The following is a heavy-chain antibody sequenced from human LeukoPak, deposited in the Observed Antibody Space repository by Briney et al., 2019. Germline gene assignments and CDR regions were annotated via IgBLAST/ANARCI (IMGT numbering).Heavy chain of an antibody. CDR2: IYSSGST. D-gene: IGHD3-22*01. CDR3: ARVRYYYDGIGNYPYYFDL. Sequence: SETLSLTCTVSGGSISTYYWSWIRQPAGKGLEWIGRIYSSGSTNYNPSLQSRITISVETSKNQFSLRLTSVTAADTAVYYCARVRYYYDGIGNYPYYFDLWGQGTLVTVSS. J-gene: IGHJ4*02. V-gene: IGHV4-4*07. CDR1: GGSISTYY.